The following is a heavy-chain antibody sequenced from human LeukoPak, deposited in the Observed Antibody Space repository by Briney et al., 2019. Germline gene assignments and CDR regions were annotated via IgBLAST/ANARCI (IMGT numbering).Heavy chain of an antibody. CDR3: APGESSDY. D-gene: IGHD3-10*01. CDR2: ISWNSGSI. V-gene: IGHV3-9*01. Sequence: PGGSLRLSCAASGFTFDDYAMHWVRQAPGDGLEWVSGISWNSGSIGYADSVKGRFTISRDNAKNSLYLQMNSLRAEDTALYYCAPGESSDYWGQGTLVTVSS. J-gene: IGHJ4*02. CDR1: GFTFDDYA.